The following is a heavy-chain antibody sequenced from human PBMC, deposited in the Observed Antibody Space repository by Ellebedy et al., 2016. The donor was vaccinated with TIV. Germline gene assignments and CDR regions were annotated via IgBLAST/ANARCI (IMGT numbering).Heavy chain of an antibody. CDR2: ISSSSSYI. D-gene: IGHD3-10*01. V-gene: IGHV3-21*01. J-gene: IGHJ4*02. Sequence: GGFLRLSCAASGFTFSSYSMNWVRQAPGKGLEWVSSISSSSSYIYYADSVKGRFTISRDNAKNSLYLQMNSLRAEDTAVYYCARDLIPPSFYGSGVPDGYFDYWGQGTLVTVSS. CDR3: ARDLIPPSFYGSGVPDGYFDY. CDR1: GFTFSSYS.